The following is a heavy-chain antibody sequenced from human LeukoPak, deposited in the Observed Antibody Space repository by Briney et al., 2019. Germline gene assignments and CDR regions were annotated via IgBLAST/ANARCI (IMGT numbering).Heavy chain of an antibody. V-gene: IGHV1-2*02. J-gene: IGHJ4*02. CDR1: GYXFTDYY. CDR2: INPNSGGT. CDR3: ARDPTTQTFDY. D-gene: IGHD4-11*01. Sequence: ASVKVSCKASGYXFTDYYMEWVRQAPGQGLEWMGWINPNSGGTNYAQKLQGRVTMTTDTSTTTAYMELRSLTSDDTAVYYCARDPTTQTFDYWGQGTLVTVSS.